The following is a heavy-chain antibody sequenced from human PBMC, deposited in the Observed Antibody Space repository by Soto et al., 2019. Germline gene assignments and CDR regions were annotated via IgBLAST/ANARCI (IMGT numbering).Heavy chain of an antibody. D-gene: IGHD2-2*01. CDR3: ARGDCSSTSCYGDYIDY. J-gene: IGHJ4*02. V-gene: IGHV3-33*01. CDR1: GSTFSSYG. CDR2: IWYGGGDK. Sequence: GGSLRLSCAASGSTFSSYGMHWVRQAPGKGLEWVAVIWYGGGDKYYADYVKGRFTISRDNSKNTLFLQMSSLRAEDTAVYYCARGDCSSTSCYGDYIDYWGQGTLVTVSS.